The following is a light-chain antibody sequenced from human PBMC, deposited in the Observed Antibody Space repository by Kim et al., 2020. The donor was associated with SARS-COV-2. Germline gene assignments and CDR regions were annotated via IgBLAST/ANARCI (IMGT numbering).Light chain of an antibody. CDR2: EVA. Sequence: QSALTQPPSVSGSPGQSVTITCTGTSSDVGAYNRVSWYQQPPGTAPKLIIYEVANRPSGVPDRFSGSKSDNTASLTIYGLQAEDEAHYFCSSFTTSSTLVFGGETQLTV. CDR1: SSDVGAYNR. V-gene: IGLV2-18*02. J-gene: IGLJ2*01. CDR3: SSFTTSSTLV.